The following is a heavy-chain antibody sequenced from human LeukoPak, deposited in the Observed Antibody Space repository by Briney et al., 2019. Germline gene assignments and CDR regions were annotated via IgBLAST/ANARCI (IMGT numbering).Heavy chain of an antibody. CDR1: GFTFNNAW. V-gene: IGHV3-15*01. CDR3: TTPEGAAALRGSYGMDV. J-gene: IGHJ6*02. D-gene: IGHD2-2*01. CDR2: IKSKTDGGTT. Sequence: GSLRLSCAASGFTFNNAWMSWVRQAPGKGLEWVGRIKSKTDGGTTDYAAPVKGRFTISRDDSKNTLYLQMNSLTTEDTAVYYCTTPEGAAALRGSYGMDVWGQGTTVTVSS.